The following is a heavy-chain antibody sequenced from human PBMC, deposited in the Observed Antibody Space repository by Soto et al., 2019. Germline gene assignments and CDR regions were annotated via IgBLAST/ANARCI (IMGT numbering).Heavy chain of an antibody. CDR2: IYHSGTT. Sequence: QVQLQEAGSRLVKTSETLSLTCTVSGGAFSSGAFAWTWIRQPPKKGLEWIGYIYHSGTTSYNPSLRSRVTVSVDRARNQSSLNLTSVTAADTAMYYCARGLRIPAAAIPGVFDPWGQGTLVTVSS. CDR3: ARGLRIPAAAIPGVFDP. D-gene: IGHD2-2*01. V-gene: IGHV4-30-2*01. J-gene: IGHJ5*02. CDR1: GGAFSSGAFA.